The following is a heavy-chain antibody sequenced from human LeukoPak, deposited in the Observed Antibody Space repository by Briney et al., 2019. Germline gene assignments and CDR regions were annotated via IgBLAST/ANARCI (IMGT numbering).Heavy chain of an antibody. V-gene: IGHV4-34*01. J-gene: IGHJ6*03. D-gene: IGHD3-3*01. Sequence: SETLSLTCAVYGGSFSGYYWSWIRQPPGKGLEWIGEINHSGSTNYNPSLTSRVTISVDTSKNQFSLKLSSVTAADTAVYYCARGAISITIFGVVIRAELYYYYMDVWGKGTTVTV. CDR1: GGSFSGYY. CDR3: ARGAISITIFGVVIRAELYYYYMDV. CDR2: INHSGST.